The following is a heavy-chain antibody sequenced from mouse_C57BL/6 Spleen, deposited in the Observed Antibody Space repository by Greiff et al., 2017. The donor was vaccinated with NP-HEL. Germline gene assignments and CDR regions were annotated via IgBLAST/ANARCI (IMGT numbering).Heavy chain of an antibody. J-gene: IGHJ1*03. V-gene: IGHV1-9*01. Sequence: VQLQQSGAELMKPGASVKLSCKATGYTFTGYWIEWVKQRPGHGLEWIGEILPGSGSTNFNEKFKGKATFTADTSSNTAYMQLSSLTTEDSAIYYCAREEGTTVVATRYFDVWGTGTTVTVSS. CDR3: AREEGTTVVATRYFDV. D-gene: IGHD1-1*01. CDR2: ILPGSGST. CDR1: GYTFTGYW.